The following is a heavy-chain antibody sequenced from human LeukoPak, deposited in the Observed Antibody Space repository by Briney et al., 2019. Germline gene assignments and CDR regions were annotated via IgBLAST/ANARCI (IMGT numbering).Heavy chain of an antibody. CDR2: INPNSGGT. V-gene: IGHV1-2*02. Sequence: GASVTVSCKASGYTFTVYYMHWVRQAPGQGLEWMGWINPNSGGTNYAQKFQGRVTMTRDTSISTAYMELSRLRSDDTAVYYCARGRAYDSSGYYRDYWGQGTLVTVSS. CDR3: ARGRAYDSSGYYRDY. J-gene: IGHJ4*02. CDR1: GYTFTVYY. D-gene: IGHD3-22*01.